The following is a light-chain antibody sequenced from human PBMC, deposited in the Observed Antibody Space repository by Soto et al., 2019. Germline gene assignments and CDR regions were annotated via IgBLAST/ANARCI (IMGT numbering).Light chain of an antibody. Sequence: EIVLTQSPAILSASPGERATLSCRASQTVSDNLGWYQQKPGQSPRLLIYGASTRATDIPVRFSGSGSGTEFTLTISSLQSEDFAVYYCQQYNIWPPLYTFGQGTKL. CDR2: GAS. CDR3: QQYNIWPPLYT. J-gene: IGKJ2*01. V-gene: IGKV3-15*01. CDR1: QTVSDN.